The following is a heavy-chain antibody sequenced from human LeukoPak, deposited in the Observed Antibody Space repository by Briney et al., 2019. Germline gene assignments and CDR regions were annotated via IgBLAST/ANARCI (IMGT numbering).Heavy chain of an antibody. V-gene: IGHV4-59*01. CDR1: GGSISNYY. CDR3: ARVHRYCSGGRCYLLDY. D-gene: IGHD2-15*01. Sequence: SETVSLTCTVSGGSISNYYWSWIRQPPGKGLEGIGYIYYSGSTNYNPSLKSRLTISVDTSKNQFSLKLTSVTAADTAVYYCARVHRYCSGGRCYLLDYWGQGTLGSVSS. J-gene: IGHJ4*02. CDR2: IYYSGST.